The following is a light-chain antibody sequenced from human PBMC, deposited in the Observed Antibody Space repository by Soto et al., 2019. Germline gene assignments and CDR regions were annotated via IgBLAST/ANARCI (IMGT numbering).Light chain of an antibody. CDR3: QQRSNWPPT. Sequence: EIVLTQSPGTLSLSPGESATLSCRASHSVGTDLAWYQQKPGQAPQILIYDASKRATGIPARFSGSGSGTDFTLTISSLEPEDFAVYYCQQRSNWPPTFGQGTKVDIK. V-gene: IGKV3-11*01. CDR2: DAS. J-gene: IGKJ1*01. CDR1: HSVGTD.